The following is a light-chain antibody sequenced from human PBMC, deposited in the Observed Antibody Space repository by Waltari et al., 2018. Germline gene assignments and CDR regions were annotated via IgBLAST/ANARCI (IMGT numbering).Light chain of an antibody. CDR1: QSINIW. CDR2: KAS. V-gene: IGKV1-5*03. J-gene: IGKJ5*01. CDR3: QQYNSYSVT. Sequence: DIQMTQSPSTLSASVGDRVTITCRASQSINIWLAWYQQKPGKAPKLLFYKASTLESGVPSRFSGSGSGTEFTLTISGLQPDDFATYYCQQYNSYSVTFGQGTRLENK.